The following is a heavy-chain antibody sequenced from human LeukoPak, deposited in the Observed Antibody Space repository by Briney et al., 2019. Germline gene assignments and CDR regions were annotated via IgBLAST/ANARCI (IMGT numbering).Heavy chain of an antibody. Sequence: ASVKVSCKASGYTFTGYYMHWVRQAPGQGLEWMGWINPNSGGTNYAQKFQGRVTMTRDTSINTAYMELKRLRSDDTAVYYCARDAVVGATNWFDPWGQGTLVTVSS. CDR2: INPNSGGT. CDR3: ARDAVVGATNWFDP. CDR1: GYTFTGYY. V-gene: IGHV1-2*02. J-gene: IGHJ5*02. D-gene: IGHD1-26*01.